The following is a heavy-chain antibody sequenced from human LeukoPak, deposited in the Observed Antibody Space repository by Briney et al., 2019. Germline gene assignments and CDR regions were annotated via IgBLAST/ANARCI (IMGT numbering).Heavy chain of an antibody. CDR2: IIPILGIA. J-gene: IGHJ5*02. D-gene: IGHD3-3*01. CDR1: GGTFSSYT. CDR3: ARGAHYYDFWSGYWNWFDP. Sequence: ASVKVSCKASGGTFSSYTISWVRQAPGQGLEWMGRIIPILGIANCAQKFQGRVTITADKSTSTAYMELSSLRSEDTAVYYCARGAHYYDFWSGYWNWFDPWGQGTLVTVSS. V-gene: IGHV1-69*02.